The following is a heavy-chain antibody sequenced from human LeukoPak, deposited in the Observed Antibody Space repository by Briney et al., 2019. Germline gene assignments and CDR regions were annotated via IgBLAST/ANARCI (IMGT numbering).Heavy chain of an antibody. CDR3: ARRGGSGWYEGLSYYFDY. CDR2: IYPGDSDT. D-gene: IGHD6-19*01. Sequence: GESLKISCKGSGYSFTSYWIGWVRKMPGKGLEWMGIIYPGDSDTRYSPSFQGQVTISADKSISTAYLQWSSLKASDTAMYYCARRGGSGWYEGLSYYFDYWGQGTLVTVSS. V-gene: IGHV5-51*01. J-gene: IGHJ4*02. CDR1: GYSFTSYW.